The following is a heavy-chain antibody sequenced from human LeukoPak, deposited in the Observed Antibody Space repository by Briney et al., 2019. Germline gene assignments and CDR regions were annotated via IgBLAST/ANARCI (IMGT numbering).Heavy chain of an antibody. CDR3: ARVTGMVRGRWFDP. Sequence: SGTLSLTCAVSGGSISSSNWWSWVRQPPGKGLEWIGEIYHSGSTNYNQSLKSRVTISVDKSKNQFSLKLSSVTAADTAVYYCARVTGMVRGRWFDPWGQGTLVTVSS. CDR2: IYHSGST. D-gene: IGHD3-10*01. J-gene: IGHJ5*02. V-gene: IGHV4-4*02. CDR1: GGSISSSNW.